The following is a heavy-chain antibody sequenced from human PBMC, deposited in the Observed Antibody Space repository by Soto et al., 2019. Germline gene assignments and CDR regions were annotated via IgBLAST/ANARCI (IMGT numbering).Heavy chain of an antibody. D-gene: IGHD4-17*01. J-gene: IGHJ5*02. CDR2: IYYSGST. Sequence: QVQLQESGPGLVKPSQTLSLTCTVSGGSISSXGYYXSWIRQHPGKGLEWIGYIYYSGSTYYNPSLKSRVTISVDTSKNQFXLXXSSVTAADTAVYYCARGRYGDYDWFDPWGQGTLVTVSS. CDR3: ARGRYGDYDWFDP. CDR1: GGSISSXGYY. V-gene: IGHV4-31*03.